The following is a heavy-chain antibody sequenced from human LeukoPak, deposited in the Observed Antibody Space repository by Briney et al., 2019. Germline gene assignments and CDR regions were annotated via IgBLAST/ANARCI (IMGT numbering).Heavy chain of an antibody. CDR2: IIPIFGTA. CDR3: AREYPGTGSIGGPYYYGMDV. V-gene: IGHV1-69*06. Sequence: GASVKVSSKASGGTFSSYAISGVRQAPGQGGEWMGGIIPIFGTANYAQKFQGRVTITADKSTSTAYMELSSLRSEDTAVYYCAREYPGTGSIGGPYYYGMDVWGKGTTVTVSS. D-gene: IGHD3/OR15-3a*01. CDR1: GGTFSSYA. J-gene: IGHJ6*04.